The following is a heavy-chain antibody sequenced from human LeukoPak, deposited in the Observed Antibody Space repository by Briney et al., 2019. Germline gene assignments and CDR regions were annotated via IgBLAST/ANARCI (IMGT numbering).Heavy chain of an antibody. V-gene: IGHV4-61*02. J-gene: IGHJ4*02. CDR1: GGSISNGSYH. CDR2: IYPSGST. Sequence: SQTLSLTCTVSGGSISNGSYHWSWIRQPAGKALEWIGRIYPSGSTNYDPSLKSRVTISIDTSKNQFSLKLTSVTAADTAVYYCASRPNVDTAMVSSLDYWGQGTLVTVSS. CDR3: ASRPNVDTAMVSSLDY. D-gene: IGHD5-18*01.